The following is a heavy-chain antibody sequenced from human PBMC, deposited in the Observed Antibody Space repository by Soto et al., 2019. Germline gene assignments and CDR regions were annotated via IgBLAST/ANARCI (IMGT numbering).Heavy chain of an antibody. CDR1: GGFLSESY. Sequence: AETLSLTCAVYGGFLSESYWTWIRQPPGKGLEWIGEINHVGGTNYNPSLKSRVTMSVDTSQNQFSLRLISVTAADTAMYFCVRIRYQLPSSVLWLDPWGQGTPVTVSS. CDR2: INHVGGT. D-gene: IGHD3-16*01. J-gene: IGHJ5*02. V-gene: IGHV4-34*01. CDR3: VRIRYQLPSSVLWLDP.